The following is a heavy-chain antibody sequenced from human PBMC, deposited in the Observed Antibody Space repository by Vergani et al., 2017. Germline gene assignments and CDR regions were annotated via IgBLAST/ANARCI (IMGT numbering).Heavy chain of an antibody. D-gene: IGHD6-19*01. Sequence: QVQLQESGPGLVKSSETLSLTCSVSFDSIRNLYCNWIRQPPGKGLEWIGSIHYSENNNYNPSLKTPVTISVDTSKNQFSLTLTSVTAADTAVYYCASDTHSGQRADRWGQGILVTVTS. CDR2: IHYSENN. CDR3: ASDTHSGQRADR. J-gene: IGHJ5*02. V-gene: IGHV4-59*11. CDR1: FDSIRNLY.